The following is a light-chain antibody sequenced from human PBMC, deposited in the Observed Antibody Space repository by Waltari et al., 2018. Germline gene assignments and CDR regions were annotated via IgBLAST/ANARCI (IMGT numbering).Light chain of an antibody. J-gene: IGKJ1*01. CDR2: GAS. CDR1: QSFGTF. CDR3: QHYVRLPVT. V-gene: IGKV3-20*01. Sequence: LVLTQSPGTLSLSPGERATLSCRASQSFGTFFVWYPQNPGQAPRLLIQGASTRATGTPDRFSGSGSGTDFSLTISRLEPEDFAMYYCQHYVRLPVTFGQGTKVEI.